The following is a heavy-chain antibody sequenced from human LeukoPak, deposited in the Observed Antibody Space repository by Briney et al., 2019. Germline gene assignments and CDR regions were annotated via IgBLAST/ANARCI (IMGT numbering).Heavy chain of an antibody. J-gene: IGHJ2*01. CDR3: GRHSVKVTYDWYFLL. Sequence: VSQAPGQGLEWMGWINPNSGGTNYAQKFQGRVTMTRDTSITTAYMELSRLSSDDTGVYYCGRHSVKVTYDWYFLLGARGTLVTVSP. D-gene: IGHD4-11*01. CDR2: INPNSGGT. V-gene: IGHV1-2*02.